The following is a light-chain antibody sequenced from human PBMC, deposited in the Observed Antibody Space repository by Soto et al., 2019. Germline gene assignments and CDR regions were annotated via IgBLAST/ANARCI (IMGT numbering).Light chain of an antibody. CDR2: GAS. CDR1: PSVTNF. J-gene: IGKJ1*01. Sequence: EIVLTQSPATLSLSPVERATLSCRASPSVTNFLAWYQQKPGQAPRFLIYGASSRATGIPDRFSGSGSGTDFTLTISRLEPEDFAVYYCQQYGSSPTTFGQGTKVDIK. CDR3: QQYGSSPTT. V-gene: IGKV3-20*01.